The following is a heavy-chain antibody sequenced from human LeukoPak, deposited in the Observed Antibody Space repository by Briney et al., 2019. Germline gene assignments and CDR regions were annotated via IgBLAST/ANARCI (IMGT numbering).Heavy chain of an antibody. CDR1: GGSISYHY. Sequence: SETLSLTCTVSGGSISYHYWTWIRQPPGKGLEWSGYIYFTGTTNYNPSLKSRVTISVDTSKNQFSLKLNSVTATDTAVYFCARGGAWSDYWGQGALVTVSS. CDR3: ARGGAWSDY. D-gene: IGHD6-19*01. CDR2: IYFTGTT. V-gene: IGHV4-59*11. J-gene: IGHJ4*02.